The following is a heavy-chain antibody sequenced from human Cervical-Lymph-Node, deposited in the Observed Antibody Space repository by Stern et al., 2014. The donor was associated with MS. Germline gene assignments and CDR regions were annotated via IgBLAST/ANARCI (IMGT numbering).Heavy chain of an antibody. CDR1: EFTFSSYG. V-gene: IGHV3-30*18. D-gene: IGHD6-19*01. Sequence: VQLVESGGGVVQPGRSLRLSCAASEFTFSSYGMHWVRQAPGKGLEGVAVISYDGSNKYYADSVKDRFTISRDNSKNTLCLQMNSLRAYDTAVYYCAKGGWLVHWGYYGIDVWGQGTTVTVSS. J-gene: IGHJ6*02. CDR2: ISYDGSNK. CDR3: AKGGWLVHWGYYGIDV.